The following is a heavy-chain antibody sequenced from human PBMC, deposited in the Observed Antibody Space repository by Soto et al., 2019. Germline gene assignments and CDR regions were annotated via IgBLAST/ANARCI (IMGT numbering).Heavy chain of an antibody. CDR2: IYHTGNA. CDR3: ARDFFDSSDYSTNWFDP. V-gene: IGHV4-39*01. Sequence: SETLSLTCSVSGDSISNSRFYWAWIRQPPGEGQEWIGSIYHTGNAYYNQSLKSRDTISVDTSKNQFSLKLTSVTAADAALYYCARDFFDSSDYSTNWFDPWGQGTLVTVS. D-gene: IGHD3-22*01. J-gene: IGHJ5*02. CDR1: GDSISNSRFY.